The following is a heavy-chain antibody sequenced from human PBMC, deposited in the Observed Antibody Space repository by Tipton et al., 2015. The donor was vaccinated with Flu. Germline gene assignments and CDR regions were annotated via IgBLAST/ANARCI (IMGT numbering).Heavy chain of an antibody. CDR3: ASDLHWSFDY. D-gene: IGHD2-8*02. V-gene: IGHV3-7*01. Sequence: SLRLSCAASGFAFSSYWILWVRQAPGKGLEWVANINEDGSTTYYLGSVKGRFTISRDNAKESVSLQVNSLRVEDSALYYCASDLHWSFDYWGQGTLVTVSS. CDR2: INEDGSTT. CDR1: GFAFSSYW. J-gene: IGHJ4*02.